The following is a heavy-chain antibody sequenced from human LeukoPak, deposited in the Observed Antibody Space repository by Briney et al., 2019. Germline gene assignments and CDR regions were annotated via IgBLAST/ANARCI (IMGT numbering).Heavy chain of an antibody. CDR1: GFTFSSYW. CDR3: ARDPYYCSSTSCYAGWFDP. CDR2: INSDGSST. D-gene: IGHD2-2*01. V-gene: IGHV3-74*01. J-gene: IGHJ5*02. Sequence: GGSLRLSCAASGFTFSSYWMHWVRQAPGKGLVWVSRINSDGSSTSYADSVKGRFTISRDNAKNTLYPQMNSLRAEDMAVYYCARDPYYCSSTSCYAGWFDPWGQGTLVTVSS.